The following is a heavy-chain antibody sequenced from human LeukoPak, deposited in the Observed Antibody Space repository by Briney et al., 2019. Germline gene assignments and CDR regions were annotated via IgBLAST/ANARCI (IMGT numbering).Heavy chain of an antibody. CDR2: ISSSSSII. V-gene: IGHV3-48*04. Sequence: PGGSLRLSCAASGFSFSFYSMNWVRQAPGKGLEWLSYISSSSSIIYYADSVKGRFTISRDDAKDSLYLQMNSLRAEDTAVYYCTRDGAVAGDWGQGTLVTVSS. CDR1: GFSFSFYS. CDR3: TRDGAVAGD. J-gene: IGHJ4*02. D-gene: IGHD6-19*01.